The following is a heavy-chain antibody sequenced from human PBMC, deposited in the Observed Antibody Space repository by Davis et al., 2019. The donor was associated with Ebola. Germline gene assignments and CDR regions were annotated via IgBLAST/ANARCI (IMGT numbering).Heavy chain of an antibody. CDR1: GFTVSSNY. J-gene: IGHJ4*02. CDR2: ISGTGGGT. V-gene: IGHV3-23*01. D-gene: IGHD3-3*01. Sequence: GGSLRLSCAASGFTVSSNYMSWVRQAPGKGLEWVSAISGTGGGTYYADSANGRFTVSRDNSKETLCLQMSSLRAEDTAVYYCAGGDFWSGQFDYWGQGTLVTVSS. CDR3: AGGDFWSGQFDY.